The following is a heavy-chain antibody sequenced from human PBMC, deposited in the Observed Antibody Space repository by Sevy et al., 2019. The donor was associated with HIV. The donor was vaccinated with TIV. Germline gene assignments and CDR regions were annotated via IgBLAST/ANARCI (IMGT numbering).Heavy chain of an antibody. Sequence: GGSLRLSCAASGFTFSSYSMNWVRQAPGKGLEWVSSISSSSSYIYYAASVKGRFTISRDNAKNSLYLQMNSVRAEDTAVYYCAAGTVVTPYWFDPWGQGTLVTVSS. CDR3: AAGTVVTPYWFDP. D-gene: IGHD2-21*02. CDR2: ISSSSSYI. V-gene: IGHV3-21*01. CDR1: GFTFSSYS. J-gene: IGHJ5*02.